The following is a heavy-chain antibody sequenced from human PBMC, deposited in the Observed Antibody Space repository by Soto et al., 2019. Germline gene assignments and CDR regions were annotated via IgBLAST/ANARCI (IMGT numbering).Heavy chain of an antibody. J-gene: IGHJ4*02. Sequence: EVQLVESGGGLVQPGGSLRLSCAASGFTFSSYWMTWARQAPGKGLEWVASMNRDGSEKRYVDSVEGRFTISRDNAKNSMFLQMNSLSPDDTAVYYFGRDAGRRFDYWGQGSLVTFSS. CDR3: GRDAGRRFDY. D-gene: IGHD6-13*01. CDR1: GFTFSSYW. CDR2: MNRDGSEK. V-gene: IGHV3-7*01.